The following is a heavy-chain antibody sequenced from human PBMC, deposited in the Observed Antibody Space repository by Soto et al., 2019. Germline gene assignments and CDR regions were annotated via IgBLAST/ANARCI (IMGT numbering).Heavy chain of an antibody. CDR3: AAWAEGATEVH. V-gene: IGHV3-33*01. CDR1: GFSFSVYG. D-gene: IGHD2-15*01. J-gene: IGHJ4*02. CDR2: IWYDASKQ. Sequence: XGSLELSCETSGFSFSVYGMHWVRQAPGKGLEWVAVIWYDASKQFYAASVEGRFTISRDNSKAILYLQMNSLRAEDTAVYYCAAWAEGATEVHWGQGTLVTVSS.